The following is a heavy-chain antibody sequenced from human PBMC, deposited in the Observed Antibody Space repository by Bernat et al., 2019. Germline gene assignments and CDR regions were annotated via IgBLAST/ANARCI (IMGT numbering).Heavy chain of an antibody. CDR1: GFTFSSYA. V-gene: IGHV3-30-3*01. CDR2: ISYDGSNK. J-gene: IGHJ3*02. Sequence: QVQLVESGGGVVQPGRSLRLSCAASGFTFSSYAMHWVRQAPGKGLEWVAVISYDGSNKYYADSVKGRFTISRDNSKNTLYLQMNSLRAEDTAVYYCARDKDYGLDRGDFDIWGQGTMVTVSS. CDR3: ARDKDYGLDRGDFDI. D-gene: IGHD4-17*01.